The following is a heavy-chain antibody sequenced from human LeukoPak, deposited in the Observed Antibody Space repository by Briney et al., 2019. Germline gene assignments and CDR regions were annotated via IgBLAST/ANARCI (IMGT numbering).Heavy chain of an antibody. CDR2: ISSSSSYI. V-gene: IGHV3-21*01. CDR3: ARDYDFAILNGYMDV. J-gene: IGHJ6*03. CDR1: GFTFSSYA. Sequence: GGSLRLSCAASGFTFSSYAMSWVRQAPGKGLEWVSSISSSSSYIYYADSVKGRFTISRDNAKNSLYLQMNSLRAEDTAVFYCARDYDFAILNGYMDVWGKGTTVTVSS. D-gene: IGHD3-3*01.